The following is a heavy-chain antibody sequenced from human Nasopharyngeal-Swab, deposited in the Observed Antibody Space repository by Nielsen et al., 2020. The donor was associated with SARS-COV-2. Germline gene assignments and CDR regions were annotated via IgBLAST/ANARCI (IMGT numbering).Heavy chain of an antibody. D-gene: IGHD6-6*01. V-gene: IGHV3-33*01. Sequence: GESLKISCAASGFTFSSYGMHWVRQAPGKGLEWVAVIWYDGSNKYYADSVKGRFTTSRDNSKNTLYLQMNSLRAEDTAVYYCARASSSSHYWGQGTLVTVSS. CDR2: IWYDGSNK. J-gene: IGHJ4*02. CDR1: GFTFSSYG. CDR3: ARASSSSHY.